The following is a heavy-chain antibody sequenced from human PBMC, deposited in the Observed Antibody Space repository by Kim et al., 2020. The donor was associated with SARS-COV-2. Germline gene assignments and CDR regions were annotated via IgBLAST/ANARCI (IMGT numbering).Heavy chain of an antibody. CDR3: ARDLGLDIAATLFVN. Sequence: SVKVSCKASGGTFSSYTISWVRQAPGQGLEWMGRIIPILGIANYAQKFQGRVTITADKSTSTAYMELSSLRSEDTAVYYCARDLGLDIAATLFVNWGQGTLVTVSS. D-gene: IGHD6-13*01. CDR1: GGTFSSYT. V-gene: IGHV1-69*04. CDR2: IIPILGIA. J-gene: IGHJ4*02.